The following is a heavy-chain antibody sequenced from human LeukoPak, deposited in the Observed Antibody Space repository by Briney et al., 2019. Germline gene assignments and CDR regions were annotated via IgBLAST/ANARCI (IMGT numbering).Heavy chain of an antibody. V-gene: IGHV4-59*08. CDR2: IYYTGST. J-gene: IGHJ4*02. D-gene: IGHD6-19*01. CDR1: GGSISNYY. Sequence: SETLSLTCTVSGGSISNYYWSWIRQPPGEGLEWIGYIYYTGSTNYNPSLKSRVTMSLDTSKNQFSLKLRSVNAADTAIYYCTTLRGSSGWYDYWGQGTLVTVSS. CDR3: TTLRGSSGWYDY.